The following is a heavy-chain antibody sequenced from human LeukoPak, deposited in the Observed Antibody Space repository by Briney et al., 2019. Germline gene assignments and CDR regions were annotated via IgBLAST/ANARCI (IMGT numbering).Heavy chain of an antibody. D-gene: IGHD2-15*01. J-gene: IGHJ4*03. V-gene: IGHV3-7*01. CDR2: IKKDGSEK. CDR3: ARDLRGGHFDY. Sequence: PGGSLRLSCAASGFTFSNYWMSWVRQAPGKGLEWVANIKKDGSEKYYEDSVRGRFTISRDNAKNSVYLQMNSLRAEDTAMYYCARDLRGGHFDYWGQGTMVTVSS. CDR1: GFTFSNYW.